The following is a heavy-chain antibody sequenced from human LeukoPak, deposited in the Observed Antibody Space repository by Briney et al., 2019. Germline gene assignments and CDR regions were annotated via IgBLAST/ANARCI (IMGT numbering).Heavy chain of an antibody. CDR2: FYRGDST. D-gene: IGHD2-15*01. CDR1: VFTVSSSY. J-gene: IGHJ4*02. V-gene: IGHV3-53*01. CDR3: AREVVSIPSYFES. Sequence: GGSLRLSCAASVFTVSSSYMYWVRQAPGKGLEWVSFFYRGDSTYYAESVRGRFTISRDNSKNTLYLLMNSLIPEDTAVYYCAREVVSIPSYFESWGQGTLVTVSS.